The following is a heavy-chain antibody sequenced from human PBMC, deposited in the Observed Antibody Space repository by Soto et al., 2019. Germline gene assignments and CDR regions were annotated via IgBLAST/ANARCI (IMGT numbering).Heavy chain of an antibody. V-gene: IGHV4-59*01. CDR1: GGSIKGYY. D-gene: IGHD5-18*01. CDR3: ARASGSSYGYDDFFDN. Sequence: QVQLQESGPGLVKPSETLSLTCTVSGGSIKGYYWTWLRQSPTNGLEWIGYFHFSGSTKYNPSLESRLTISADTSKNQISLTLSSVTAADTAVYYCARASGSSYGYDDFFDNWGQGTLANVSS. CDR2: FHFSGST. J-gene: IGHJ4*01.